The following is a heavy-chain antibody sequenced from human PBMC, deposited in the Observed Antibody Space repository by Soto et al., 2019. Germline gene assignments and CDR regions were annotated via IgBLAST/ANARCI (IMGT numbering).Heavy chain of an antibody. D-gene: IGHD5-18*01. V-gene: IGHV3-23*01. CDR2: ISGSGGST. Sequence: PGGSLRLSCAASGFTFSSYAMSWVRQAPGKGLEWVSAISGSGGSTYYADSVKGRFTISRDNSKNTLYLKMNSLRAEDTAVYYCAKDAAMNVGPYYYGMDVWGQGTTVTVSS. CDR1: GFTFSSYA. CDR3: AKDAAMNVGPYYYGMDV. J-gene: IGHJ6*02.